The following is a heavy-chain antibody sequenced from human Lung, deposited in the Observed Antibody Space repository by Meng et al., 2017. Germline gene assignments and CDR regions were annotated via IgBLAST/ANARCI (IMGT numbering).Heavy chain of an antibody. Sequence: GESLKISCAASGFTFSNYGIHWVRQAPGKGLEWVALVWHDGINKVFADSVKGRFTISRDNSNNIAYLQIDRLRAEDTAVYYCAKSGSIAVGYFDFWGQGTLVTVSS. D-gene: IGHD6-6*01. V-gene: IGHV3-33*06. CDR2: VWHDGINK. J-gene: IGHJ4*02. CDR3: AKSGSIAVGYFDF. CDR1: GFTFSNYG.